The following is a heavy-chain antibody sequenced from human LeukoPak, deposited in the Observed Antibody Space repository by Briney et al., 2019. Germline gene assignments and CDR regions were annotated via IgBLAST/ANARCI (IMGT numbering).Heavy chain of an antibody. CDR1: GYTFTGYY. CDR2: IKPNIGGT. V-gene: IGHV1-2*02. D-gene: IGHD2-8*01. Sequence: GASVTVSCKASGYTFTGYYMHWVRQAPGQGLEWMGWIKPNIGGTNYAQNFQRRVTMIRHTSISTAYMELSRLRSDDTAVYYCARELMGPSYYWGQGTLVTVSS. J-gene: IGHJ4*02. CDR3: ARELMGPSYY.